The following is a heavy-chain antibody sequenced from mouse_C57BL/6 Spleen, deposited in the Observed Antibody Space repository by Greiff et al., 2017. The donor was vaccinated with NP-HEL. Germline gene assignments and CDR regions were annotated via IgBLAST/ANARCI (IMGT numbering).Heavy chain of an antibody. Sequence: QVQLQQPGAELVKPGASVKMSCKASGYTFTSYWITWVKQRPGQGLEWIGDIYPGSGSTNYNEKFKSKATLTVDTSSSTAYMQLSSLTSEDSAVYYGARGEGGSSYDAWFAYWGQGTLVTVSA. CDR3: ARGEGGSSYDAWFAY. CDR2: IYPGSGST. CDR1: GYTFTSYW. J-gene: IGHJ3*01. D-gene: IGHD1-1*01. V-gene: IGHV1-55*01.